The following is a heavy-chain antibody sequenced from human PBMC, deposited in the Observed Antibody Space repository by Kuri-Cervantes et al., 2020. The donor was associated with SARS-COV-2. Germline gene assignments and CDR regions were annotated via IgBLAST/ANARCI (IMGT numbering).Heavy chain of an antibody. D-gene: IGHD2-2*01. V-gene: IGHV4-61*01. CDR1: GGSITSGNYY. J-gene: IGHJ3*02. CDR3: ARVVPAAISVDASDI. CDR2: IYTSGST. Sequence: SETLSLTCSVSGGSITSGNYYWSWIRQPPGKGLEWIGYIYTSGSTNYNPSLKSRVTISVDTSKNQFSLKLSSVTAADTAVYYCARVVPAAISVDASDIWGQGTMVTVSS.